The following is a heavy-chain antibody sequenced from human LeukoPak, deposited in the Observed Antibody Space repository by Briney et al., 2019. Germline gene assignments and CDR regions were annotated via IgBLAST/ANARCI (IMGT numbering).Heavy chain of an antibody. V-gene: IGHV1-8*01. CDR2: MNPNSGNT. CDR3: ARGRGYYYDSSARDYFDY. CDR1: GYTFTSYD. Sequence: EASVTVSFKASGYTFTSYDINWVRQATGQGLEWMGWMNPNSGNTGYAQKFQGRVTMTRNTSISTAYMELSSLRSEDTAVYYCARGRGYYYDSSARDYFDYWGQGTLVTVSS. D-gene: IGHD3-22*01. J-gene: IGHJ4*02.